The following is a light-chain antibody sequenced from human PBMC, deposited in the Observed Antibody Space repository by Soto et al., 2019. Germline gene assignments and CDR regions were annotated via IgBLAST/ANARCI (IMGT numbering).Light chain of an antibody. CDR2: AAS. V-gene: IGKV1-39*01. Sequence: DTQMTQSPSSLSASVGDRVTITYRVSQSITNYLNWSQQKPGNAPNLLIDAASKLQSGVPSRFSSSGSTKDSIPTINSQQPEDFANYYCQPTKTVPWTFGQGTKVENK. CDR3: QPTKTVPWT. J-gene: IGKJ1*01. CDR1: QSITNY.